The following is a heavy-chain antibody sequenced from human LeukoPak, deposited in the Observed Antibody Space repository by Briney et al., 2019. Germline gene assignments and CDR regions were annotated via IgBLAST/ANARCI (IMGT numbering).Heavy chain of an antibody. CDR3: ARGGRSWPENRPDFDY. Sequence: GGSLSLSCAASGFTFSDYYMNWIRQAQGNGLEWDSYISSTRSYTSYADSVKGRFTISRDNDKNSLYLQISSLGAEVTAVYYCARGGRSWPENRPDFDYWGQGALVTVSS. J-gene: IGHJ4*02. V-gene: IGHV3-11*05. CDR2: ISSTRSYT. CDR1: GFTFSDYY. D-gene: IGHD6-13*01.